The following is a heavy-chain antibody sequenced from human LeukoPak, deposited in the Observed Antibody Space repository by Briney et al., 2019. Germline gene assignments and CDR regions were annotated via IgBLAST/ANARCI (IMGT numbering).Heavy chain of an antibody. Sequence: PGGSLRLSCAASGFTFRAYAVHWVRQAPGKGLEWLAVISNDGTIQYYADSVKGRFTISRDNSRNIMNLQTDSLRPEDTALYYCARAMVRGVIPYWGQGTLVTVSS. D-gene: IGHD3-10*01. V-gene: IGHV3-30*04. CDR3: ARAMVRGVIPY. CDR2: ISNDGTIQ. J-gene: IGHJ4*02. CDR1: GFTFRAYA.